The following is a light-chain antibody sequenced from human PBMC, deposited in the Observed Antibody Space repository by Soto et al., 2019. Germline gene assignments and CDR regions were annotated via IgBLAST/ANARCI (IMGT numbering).Light chain of an antibody. J-gene: IGKJ2*01. CDR2: GAS. CDR3: QHYGTSPPYT. V-gene: IGKV3-20*01. Sequence: EIVLTQSPGTLSLSPGERAALSCRASQIVSSSSLAWYQQKPGQAPRLLIYGASSRAAGIPDRFSGSGSGTDFTPTITRLEPEDFSVYFCQHYGTSPPYTFGQGTKLEI. CDR1: QIVSSSS.